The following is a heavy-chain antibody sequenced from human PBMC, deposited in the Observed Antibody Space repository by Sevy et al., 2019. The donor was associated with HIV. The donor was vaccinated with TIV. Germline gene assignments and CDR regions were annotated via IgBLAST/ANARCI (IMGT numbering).Heavy chain of an antibody. CDR2: IYYSGST. V-gene: IGHV4-61*01. CDR1: GGSVSSGSYY. CDR3: ARVQDSYCSGGSCYPREDAFDI. J-gene: IGHJ3*02. D-gene: IGHD2-15*01. Sequence: SETLSLTCTVSGGSVSSGSYYWSWIRQPPGKGLEWIGYIYYSGSTNYNPSLKSRVTISVDTSKNQFSLKLSSVTAADTAVYYCARVQDSYCSGGSCYPREDAFDIWGQGTMVTVSS.